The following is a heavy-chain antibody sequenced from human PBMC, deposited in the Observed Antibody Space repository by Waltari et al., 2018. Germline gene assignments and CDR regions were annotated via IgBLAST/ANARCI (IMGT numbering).Heavy chain of an antibody. Sequence: EVQLLESGGGLVQPGGSLRLSCAASGFTFSSYAMSWVRQAPGEGLEWVSAISGNGGRRSYADSVKGRFTISRDNSKNTLYLQMNSLRAEDTAVYYCAKDSLGLVTAILDYWGQGTLVTVSS. D-gene: IGHD2-21*02. CDR3: AKDSLGLVTAILDY. J-gene: IGHJ4*02. CDR2: ISGNGGRR. V-gene: IGHV3-23*01. CDR1: GFTFSSYA.